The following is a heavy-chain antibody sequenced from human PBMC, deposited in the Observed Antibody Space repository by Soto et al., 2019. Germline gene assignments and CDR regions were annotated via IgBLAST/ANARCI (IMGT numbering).Heavy chain of an antibody. CDR2: SIDKGQGYNT. Sequence: EVQLVESGGGLVQPGGSLRLSCEGSGFTLSDHYIDWVRQAPGKGLEWLGRSIDKGQGYNTAYAASVKGRFTTSSDDSKNSVYLHMNSLRAEDTAVYYCVRATYFSDSSGYTRCFDHLVQGTLVTVSS. V-gene: IGHV3-72*01. J-gene: IGHJ5*02. D-gene: IGHD3-22*01. CDR1: GFTLSDHY. CDR3: VRATYFSDSSGYTRCFDH.